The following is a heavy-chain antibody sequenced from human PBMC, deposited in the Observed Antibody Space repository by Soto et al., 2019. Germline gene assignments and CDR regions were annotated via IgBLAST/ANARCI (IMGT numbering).Heavy chain of an antibody. CDR2: IKSKIDGGTT. V-gene: IGHV3-15*01. CDR1: GFTFSNAW. CDR3: TSTDDFGDYTYFDY. Sequence: NPGGSLRLSCAASGFTFSNAWMSWVRQAPGKGLEWVGRIKSKIDGGTTDYAAPVKGRFTISRDDSKNTLYLQMNSLKTEDTAVYYCTSTDDFGDYTYFDYWGQGTLVTVSS. J-gene: IGHJ4*02. D-gene: IGHD4-17*01.